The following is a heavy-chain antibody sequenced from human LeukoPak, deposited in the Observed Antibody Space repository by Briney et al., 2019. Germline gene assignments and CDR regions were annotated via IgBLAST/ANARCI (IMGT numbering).Heavy chain of an antibody. CDR2: IYYSGST. CDR1: GGSISSTSYY. CDR3: ARGTMVRELDAFDI. Sequence: PSETLSLTCTVSGGSISSTSYYWGWIRQPPGKGLEWIGSIYYSGSTYSNPSLKSRVTISVDTSKNQFSLKLSSVTAADTAVYYCARGTMVRELDAFDIWGQGTMVTVSS. V-gene: IGHV4-39*07. D-gene: IGHD3-10*01. J-gene: IGHJ3*02.